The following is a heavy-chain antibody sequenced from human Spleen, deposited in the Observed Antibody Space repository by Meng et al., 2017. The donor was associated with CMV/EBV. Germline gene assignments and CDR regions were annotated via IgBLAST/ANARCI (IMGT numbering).Heavy chain of an antibody. J-gene: IGHJ4*02. V-gene: IGHV4-31*02. CDR3: ASGGSSSVYFDF. Sequence: VSGGSIRSGAYYWRWLRQHPGKGLEWIGYIYYSGSTYFNPSLKSRITISVDTSKGQFYLTLSSVTAADTAVYYCASGGSSSVYFDFWGQGTLVTVSS. D-gene: IGHD6-13*01. CDR2: IYYSGST. CDR1: GGSIRSGAYY.